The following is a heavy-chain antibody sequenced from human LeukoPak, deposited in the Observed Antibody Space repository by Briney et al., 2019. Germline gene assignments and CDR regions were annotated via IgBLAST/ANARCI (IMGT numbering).Heavy chain of an antibody. Sequence: PSETLSLTCTVSGGSISSSSYYWGWIRQPPGKGLEWIGSIYYSGGTYYNPSLKSRVTISVDTSKNQFSLKLSSVTAADTAVYYCARWCIAVAGTAADYWGQGTLVTVSS. CDR1: GGSISSSSYY. J-gene: IGHJ4*02. CDR2: IYYSGGT. CDR3: ARWCIAVAGTAADY. D-gene: IGHD6-19*01. V-gene: IGHV4-39*01.